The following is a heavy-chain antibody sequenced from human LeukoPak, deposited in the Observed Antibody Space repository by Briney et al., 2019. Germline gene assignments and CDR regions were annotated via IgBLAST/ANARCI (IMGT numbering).Heavy chain of an antibody. D-gene: IGHD3-16*01. CDR2: IYTSGST. Sequence: TSETLSLTCTVSGGSISSGSYYWSWIRQPAGKGLEWIGRIYTSGSTNYNPSLKSRVTISVDTSKNQFSLQLSSVTAADTAVYYCAREPRWAGDLGGFDSWGQGPLVTVSS. V-gene: IGHV4-61*02. CDR3: AREPRWAGDLGGFDS. CDR1: GGSISSGSYY. J-gene: IGHJ4*02.